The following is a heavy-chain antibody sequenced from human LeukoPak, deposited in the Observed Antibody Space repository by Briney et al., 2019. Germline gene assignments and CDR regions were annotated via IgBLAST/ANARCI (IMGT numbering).Heavy chain of an antibody. D-gene: IGHD3-22*01. CDR3: ARLRYYDSSGPSGYFDY. J-gene: IGHJ4*02. CDR1: GYNFTSYW. Sequence: GESLKISCKGSGYNFTSYWIGWVRQMPGKGLEWMGIIFPGDSDTRYSPSFQGQVTISADKSISTAYLQWSSLKASDTAMYYCARLRYYDSSGPSGYFDYWGQGTLVTVSS. V-gene: IGHV5-51*01. CDR2: IFPGDSDT.